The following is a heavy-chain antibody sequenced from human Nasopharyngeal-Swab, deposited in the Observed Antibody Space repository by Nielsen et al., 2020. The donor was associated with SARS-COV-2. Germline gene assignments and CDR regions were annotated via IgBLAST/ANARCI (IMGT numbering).Heavy chain of an antibody. J-gene: IGHJ4*02. CDR2: IYYSGRT. Sequence: WIRQPPGKGLEWIGSIYYSGRTYYNPSLKSRVTISVDTSKNQFSLKLSSVTAADTAVYYCARDRSSWYPYYFDYWGQGTLVTVSS. D-gene: IGHD6-13*01. CDR3: ARDRSSWYPYYFDY. V-gene: IGHV4-39*07.